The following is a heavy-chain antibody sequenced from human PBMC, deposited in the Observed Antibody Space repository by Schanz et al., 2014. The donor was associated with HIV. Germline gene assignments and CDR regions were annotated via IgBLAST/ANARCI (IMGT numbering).Heavy chain of an antibody. V-gene: IGHV3-23*01. J-gene: IGHJ6*02. Sequence: EEQLLQSGGGLVQPGGSMRLFCEASGFTFSSYAMNWVRQAPGKGLEWVSGISGSGGDTYYADSVKGRFTISRDNYRNTLDLQMDSLRAEDTAVYYCARENILEMEPRYYYYHGMDVWGQGTTVSVSS. CDR3: ARENILEMEPRYYYYHGMDV. CDR1: GFTFSSYA. CDR2: ISGSGGDT. D-gene: IGHD1-1*01.